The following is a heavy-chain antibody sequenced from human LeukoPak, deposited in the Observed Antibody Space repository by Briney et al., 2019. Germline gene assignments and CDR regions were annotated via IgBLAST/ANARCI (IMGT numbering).Heavy chain of an antibody. CDR3: ASEYCTSSSCRFDS. V-gene: IGHV4-59*01. Sequence: SETLSLTCTVSGGSISSYYWSWIRQPPGKGLEWIGYIYYSGSTNYNPSLKSRVTISVDTSKNQFSLKLTSVTAADTAVYYCASEYCTSSSCRFDSWGQGTLVTVSS. CDR1: GGSISSYY. J-gene: IGHJ4*02. D-gene: IGHD2-2*01. CDR2: IYYSGST.